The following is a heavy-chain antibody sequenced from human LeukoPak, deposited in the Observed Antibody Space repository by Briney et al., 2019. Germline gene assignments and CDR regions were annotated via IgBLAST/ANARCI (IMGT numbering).Heavy chain of an antibody. D-gene: IGHD3-22*01. CDR3: AIYYYDSSGYYDFDY. V-gene: IGHV1-69*06. J-gene: IGHJ4*02. CDR2: IIPIFGTA. CDR1: GGTFSSYA. Sequence: GASVKVSCKASGGTFSSYAISWVRQAPGQGLEWMGGIIPIFGTANYAQKFQGRVTITADKSTSTAYMELSSLRSEDTAVYYCAIYYYDSSGYYDFDYWGQGTLVTVSS.